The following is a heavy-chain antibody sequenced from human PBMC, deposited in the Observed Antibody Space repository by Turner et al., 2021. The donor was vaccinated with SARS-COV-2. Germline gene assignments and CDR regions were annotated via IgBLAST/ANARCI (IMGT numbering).Heavy chain of an antibody. CDR1: GSTIRSRI. CDR3: ASEAFSDHFYNGIDV. CDR2: ISSSSSII. J-gene: IGHJ6*02. V-gene: IGHV3-21*01. D-gene: IGHD1-1*01. Sequence: EEQLVETGGGLVKPGGSLRLSSVACGSTIRSRILNWVRQAPGKGLEWVSSISSSSSIIHYADSVKGRFTISRDNARNSVYLQLDSLRAEDTAVYYCASEAFSDHFYNGIDVWGQGTMVTVSS.